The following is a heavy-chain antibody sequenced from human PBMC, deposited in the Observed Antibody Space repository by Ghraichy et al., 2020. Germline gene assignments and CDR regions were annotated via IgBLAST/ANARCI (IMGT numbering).Heavy chain of an antibody. J-gene: IGHJ5*02. D-gene: IGHD4-17*01. CDR1: GFTVSSNY. Sequence: GGSLRLSCAASGFTVSSNYMSWVRQAPGKGLEWVSIIYSGGSTYYADSVKGRFTISRDNSKNTLYLQMNSLRAEDTAVYYCARDNYGDSLYNWFDPWGQGTLVTVSS. CDR2: IYSGGST. CDR3: ARDNYGDSLYNWFDP. V-gene: IGHV3-66*01.